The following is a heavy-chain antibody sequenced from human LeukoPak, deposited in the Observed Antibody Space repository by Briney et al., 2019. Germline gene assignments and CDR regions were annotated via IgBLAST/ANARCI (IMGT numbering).Heavy chain of an antibody. CDR3: GIASSSKVGATGGAFDI. Sequence: GGSLRLSCAASGFTFGDYSMHWVRQAPGKGLEWVRDISWNRGSNCYADSVKGRFTISRDNVKSSLYLQMNSLRAEDTALYYCGIASSSKVGATGGAFDIWGQGTMVSVFS. D-gene: IGHD1-26*01. V-gene: IGHV3-9*01. J-gene: IGHJ3*02. CDR2: ISWNRGSN. CDR1: GFTFGDYS.